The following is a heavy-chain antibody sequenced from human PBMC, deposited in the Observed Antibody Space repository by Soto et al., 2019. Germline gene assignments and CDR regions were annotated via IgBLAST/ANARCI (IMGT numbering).Heavy chain of an antibody. J-gene: IGHJ4*02. D-gene: IGHD1-26*01. CDR1: GFTFSSYA. CDR3: AKTDFSGSYGY. Sequence: GGSLRLSXAAPGFTFSSYAMHWVRQAPGKGLEWVAVISYDGSNKYYADSVKGRFTISRDNSKNTLYLQMNSLRAEDTAVYYCAKTDFSGSYGYWGQGTLVTVSS. V-gene: IGHV3-30-3*02. CDR2: ISYDGSNK.